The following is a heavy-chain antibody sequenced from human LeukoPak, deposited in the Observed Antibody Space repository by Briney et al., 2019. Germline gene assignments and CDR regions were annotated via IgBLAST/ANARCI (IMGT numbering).Heavy chain of an antibody. J-gene: IGHJ4*02. CDR3: AKGDQGWLNRFDY. CDR1: GFTFSSYG. D-gene: IGHD3-22*01. Sequence: GGSLRLSCAASGFTFSSYGMHWVRQAPGKGLEWVAFIRYDGSNKYYADSVKGRFTISRDNSKNTLCLQMNSLRAEDTAVYYCAKGDQGWLNRFDYWGQGTLVTVSS. CDR2: IRYDGSNK. V-gene: IGHV3-30*02.